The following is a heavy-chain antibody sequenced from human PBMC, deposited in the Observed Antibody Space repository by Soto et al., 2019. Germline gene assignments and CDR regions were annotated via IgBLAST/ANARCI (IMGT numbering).Heavy chain of an antibody. J-gene: IGHJ3*01. CDR1: GFIFRTHA. D-gene: IGHD3-9*01. CDR2: ISGSGDIT. CDR3: ARDWGTYYDIPFDFDP. V-gene: IGHV3-23*01. Sequence: EVQLLESGGGLVQPGGSLRLSCAASGFIFRTHAMSWLRQAPGKGLEWVSVISGSGDITYYAESVKGRFTISRDNSRDTLSVQMNSLRAEDTAIYYSARDWGTYYDIPFDFDPRGQGTMVTVSS.